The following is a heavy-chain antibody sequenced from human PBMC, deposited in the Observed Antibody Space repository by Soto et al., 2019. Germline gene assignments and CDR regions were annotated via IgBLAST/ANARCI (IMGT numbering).Heavy chain of an antibody. V-gene: IGHV4-4*02. D-gene: IGHD6-13*01. J-gene: IGHJ6*01. CDR2: IYHTGIT. CDR1: VECISISNW. CDR3: ARYSASGLYYYFGMDV. Sequence: SETLGITCAFSVECISISNWWAWFRQPPGKGLEWIGDIYHTGITNYNPSLKSRVTILVDKSKNQFSLKLTSVTAADTAVYYCARYSASGLYYYFGMDVWGQGTTVTVSS.